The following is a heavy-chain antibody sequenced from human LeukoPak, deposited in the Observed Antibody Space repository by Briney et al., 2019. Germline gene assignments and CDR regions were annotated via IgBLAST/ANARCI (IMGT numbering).Heavy chain of an antibody. V-gene: IGHV1-69*05. D-gene: IGHD3-22*01. CDR3: ARSGVDSSGYPSPSNWFDP. CDR2: IIPIFGTA. CDR1: GGTFSSYA. Sequence: GASVKVSCKASGGTFSSYAISWVRQAPGQGLEWMGGIIPIFGTANYAQKFQGRVTITTDESTSTAYMELSSLRSEDTAVYYCARSGVDSSGYPSPSNWFDPWGQGTLVTVSS. J-gene: IGHJ5*02.